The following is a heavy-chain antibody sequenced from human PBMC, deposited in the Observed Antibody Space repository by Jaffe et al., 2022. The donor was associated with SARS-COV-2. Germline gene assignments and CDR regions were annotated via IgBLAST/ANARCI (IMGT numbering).Heavy chain of an antibody. Sequence: EVQLVESGGGLVQPGGSLRLSCAASGFIFNSYSMNWVRQAPGKGLEWVSHISRSSNTIYYADSVKGRFTISRDNAKNSLYLQMNSLRDEDTAVYYCAREPAAAWYWYFDLWGRGTLVTVSS. D-gene: IGHD6-13*01. J-gene: IGHJ2*01. CDR1: GFIFNSYS. CDR2: ISRSSNTI. CDR3: AREPAAAWYWYFDL. V-gene: IGHV3-48*02.